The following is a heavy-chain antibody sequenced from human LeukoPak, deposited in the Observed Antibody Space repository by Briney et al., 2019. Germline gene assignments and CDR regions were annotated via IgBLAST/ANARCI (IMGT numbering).Heavy chain of an antibody. D-gene: IGHD3-22*01. CDR2: TYYRSKWYN. CDR3: AGERYYYDSIGYKPYYFDY. J-gene: IGHJ4*02. CDR1: GDSVSSNSAA. Sequence: SQTLSLTCAISGDSVSSNSAAWNWIRQSPSRGLEWLGRTYYRSKWYNDYAVSVKSRITINPDTSKNQISLQLNSVTPEDTAVYYCAGERYYYDSIGYKPYYFDYWGQGTLVTVSS. V-gene: IGHV6-1*01.